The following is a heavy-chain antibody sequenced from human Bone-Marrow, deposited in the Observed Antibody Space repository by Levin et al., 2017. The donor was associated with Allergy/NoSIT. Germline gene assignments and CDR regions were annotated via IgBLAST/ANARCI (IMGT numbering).Heavy chain of an antibody. J-gene: IGHJ6*03. D-gene: IGHD1-14*01. CDR3: ARHDHFVKPYYMDV. CDR2: ICYSGST. CDR1: GGSISSYY. V-gene: IGHV4-59*08. Sequence: PSETLSLTCTVSGGSISSYYWSWIRQPPGKGLEWIGYICYSGSTNYNPSLKSRVTISVDTSKNQFSLKLSSVTAADTAVYYCARHDHFVKPYYMDVWGKGTTVTVSS.